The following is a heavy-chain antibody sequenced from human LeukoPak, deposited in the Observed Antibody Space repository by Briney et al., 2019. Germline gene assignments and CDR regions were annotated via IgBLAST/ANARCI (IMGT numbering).Heavy chain of an antibody. V-gene: IGHV3-30-3*01. D-gene: IGHD5-24*01. CDR2: ISYDGSNK. CDR3: ARDHLEMATSHFDY. J-gene: IGHJ4*02. Sequence: PGGSLRLSCAASGFIFSSYAMHWVRQAPGKGLEWVAVISYDGSNKYYADSVEGRFTTSRDNSKNTLYLQMNSLRAEDTAVYYCARDHLEMATSHFDYWGQGTLVTVSS. CDR1: GFIFSSYA.